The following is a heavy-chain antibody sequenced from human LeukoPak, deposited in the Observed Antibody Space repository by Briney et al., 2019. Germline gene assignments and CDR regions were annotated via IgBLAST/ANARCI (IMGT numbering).Heavy chain of an antibody. CDR1: GGSISGYH. CDR3: ARVPRSYYYYYYMDV. V-gene: IGHV4-59*01. J-gene: IGHJ6*03. Sequence: SETLSLTCNVSGGSISGYHWSWIRQPPGKGLEWLGYIYYSGSSNHNPSLKSRVTISADTSKNQFSLKLSSVTAADTAVYYCARVPRSYYYYYYMDVWGKGTTVTVSS. CDR2: IYYSGSS.